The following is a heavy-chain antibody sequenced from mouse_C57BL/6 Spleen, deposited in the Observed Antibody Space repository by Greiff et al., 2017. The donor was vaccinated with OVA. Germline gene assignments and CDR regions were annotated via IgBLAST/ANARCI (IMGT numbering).Heavy chain of an antibody. V-gene: IGHV1-64*01. D-gene: IGHD4-1*01. CDR3: ARRWDWDAMDY. J-gene: IGHJ4*01. CDR1: GYTFTSYW. CDR2: IHPNSGST. Sequence: QVQLQQPGAELVKPGASVKLSCKASGYTFTSYWMHWVKQRPGQGLEWIGMIHPNSGSTNYNEKFKSKATLTVDKSSSTAYMQLSSLTSEDSAVYYCARRWDWDAMDYWGQGTSVTVSS.